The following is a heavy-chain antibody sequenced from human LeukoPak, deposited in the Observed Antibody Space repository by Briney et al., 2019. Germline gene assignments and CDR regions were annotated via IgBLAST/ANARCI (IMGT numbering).Heavy chain of an antibody. CDR2: IYSNGIT. D-gene: IGHD3-22*01. CDR1: GGSIFSYY. Sequence: SETLSLTCTVSGGSIFSYYFNWIRQPPGKGLEWIGYIYSNGITNYNPSLRSRGTISIATSKNQFSLRLRSVTAADTAIYYCARRAYYDTSGYYPASGYFDLWGRGTLATVSS. V-gene: IGHV4-4*08. CDR3: ARRAYYDTSGYYPASGYFDL. J-gene: IGHJ2*01.